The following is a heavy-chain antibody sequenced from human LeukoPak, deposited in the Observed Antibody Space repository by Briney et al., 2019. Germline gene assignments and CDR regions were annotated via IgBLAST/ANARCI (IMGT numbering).Heavy chain of an antibody. CDR1: GFTFSSYG. D-gene: IGHD6-13*01. Sequence: LPGRSLRLSCAASGFTFSSYGMHWVRQAPGKGLEWVAVIWYGGSNKYYADSVKGRFTISRDNSKNSLYLQMNSLRAEDTAVYYCARDQVAAAGIGYWGQGTLVTVSS. V-gene: IGHV3-33*08. CDR2: IWYGGSNK. J-gene: IGHJ4*02. CDR3: ARDQVAAAGIGY.